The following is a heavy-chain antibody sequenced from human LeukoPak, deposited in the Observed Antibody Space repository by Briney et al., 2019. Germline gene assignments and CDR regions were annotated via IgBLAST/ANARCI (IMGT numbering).Heavy chain of an antibody. CDR1: GFTFSSYA. V-gene: IGHV3-30*04. D-gene: IGHD3-10*01. J-gene: IGHJ4*02. Sequence: SGGSLRLSCAASGFTFSSYAIHWVRQAPGKGLEWVALISSDGGNTKYVDSLKGRITSSRDNSKNTVYLQMNSLRTEDTAVYSCARGNGSGAYLIDYWGQGTLVTVSS. CDR2: ISSDGGNT. CDR3: ARGNGSGAYLIDY.